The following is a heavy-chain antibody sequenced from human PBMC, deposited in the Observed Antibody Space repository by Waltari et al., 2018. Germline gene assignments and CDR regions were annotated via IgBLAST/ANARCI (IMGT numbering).Heavy chain of an antibody. D-gene: IGHD5-12*01. CDR1: GYTFTGYY. Sequence: VQLVQSGAEVKKPGASVKVSCKASGYTFTGYYMHWVRQMPGKGLEWMGIIYPGDSDTRYSPSFQGQVTISADKSISTAYLQWSSLKASDTAMYYCACGGGYDFVYWGQGTLVTVSS. J-gene: IGHJ4*02. CDR2: IYPGDSDT. V-gene: IGHV5-51*01. CDR3: ACGGGYDFVY.